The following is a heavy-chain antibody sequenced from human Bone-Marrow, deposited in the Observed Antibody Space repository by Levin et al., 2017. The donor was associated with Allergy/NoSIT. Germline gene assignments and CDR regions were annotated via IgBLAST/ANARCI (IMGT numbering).Heavy chain of an antibody. CDR2: IDYHGGTR. J-gene: IGHJ4*02. V-gene: IGHV3-9*01. CDR1: GFDFGDFA. Sequence: GGSLRLLCAGSGFDFGDFAMHWVRQPPGKGLEWVSGIDYHGGTRKYADSVRGRFTISRDNANNSLYLHMDSLRTEDTAFYYCAKDQGLYPHQFDSWGQGALVIVSS. D-gene: IGHD2-2*01. CDR3: AKDQGLYPHQFDS.